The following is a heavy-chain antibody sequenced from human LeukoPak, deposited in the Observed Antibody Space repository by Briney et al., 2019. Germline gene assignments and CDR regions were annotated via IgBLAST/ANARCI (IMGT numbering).Heavy chain of an antibody. J-gene: IGHJ5*02. V-gene: IGHV4-34*01. CDR2: INHSGST. CDR1: GGSFSGYY. Sequence: KSSETLSLTCAVYGGSFSGYYWSWIRQPPGKGLEWIGEINHSGSTNYNPSLKSRVTISVDTSKNQFSLKLSSVTAADTAVYYRARRAGVNWFDPWGQGTLVTVSS. D-gene: IGHD3-10*01. CDR3: ARRAGVNWFDP.